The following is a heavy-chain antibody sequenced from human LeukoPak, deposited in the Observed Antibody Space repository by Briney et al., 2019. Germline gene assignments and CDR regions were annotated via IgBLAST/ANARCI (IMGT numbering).Heavy chain of an antibody. Sequence: SETLSLTCAVYGGSFRGYYRSWIRQSAGKGLEWIGEINHCGTAKYTPSVKSRVTISGDTSKNHLSLKLNSVTAADTGVYYCARGRREGLPFLGDWGQGTLVSVSS. CDR3: ARGRREGLPFLGD. CDR1: GGSFRGYY. CDR2: INHCGTA. J-gene: IGHJ4*02. V-gene: IGHV4-34*01. D-gene: IGHD1-26*01.